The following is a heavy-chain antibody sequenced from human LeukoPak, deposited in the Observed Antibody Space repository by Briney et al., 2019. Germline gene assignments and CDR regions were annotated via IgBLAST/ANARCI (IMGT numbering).Heavy chain of an antibody. D-gene: IGHD2-2*01. V-gene: IGHV3-66*02. Sequence: GGSLRLSCAATGFTVSSNYMSWVRQAPGKGLEWVSVIYRDGSTYSADSVKGRFTISRDNSKNTLYLQMNSLRAEDTAVYYCARDGWYCSSTSCPGYYYYMDVWGKGTTVTVSS. J-gene: IGHJ6*03. CDR1: GFTVSSNY. CDR2: IYRDGST. CDR3: ARDGWYCSSTSCPGYYYYMDV.